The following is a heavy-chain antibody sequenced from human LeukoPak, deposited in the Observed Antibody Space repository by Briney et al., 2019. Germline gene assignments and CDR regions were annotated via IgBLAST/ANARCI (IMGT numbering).Heavy chain of an antibody. CDR1: GGSFSGYY. J-gene: IGHJ4*02. CDR3: ARGQGEQWLALDY. D-gene: IGHD6-19*01. CDR2: INHSGST. V-gene: IGHV4-34*01. Sequence: SGTLSLTCAVYGGSFSGYYWSWIRQPPGKGLEWIGEINHSGSTNYNPSLKSRVTISVDTSKNQFSLKLSSVTAADTAVYYCARGQGEQWLALDYWGQETLVTVSS.